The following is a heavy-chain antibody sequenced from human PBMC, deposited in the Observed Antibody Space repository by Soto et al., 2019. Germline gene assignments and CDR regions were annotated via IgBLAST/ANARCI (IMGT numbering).Heavy chain of an antibody. J-gene: IGHJ4*02. CDR3: ARFDSSGWRDY. D-gene: IGHD6-19*01. Sequence: GGSLRLSCAASGFTFSSYSMNWVRQAPGKGLEWVSSISSSSSYIYYADSVKGRFTISRDNAKNSLYLQMNSLRAEDTAVYYCARFDSSGWRDYWGQGTLVTVSS. CDR2: ISSSSSYI. V-gene: IGHV3-21*01. CDR1: GFTFSSYS.